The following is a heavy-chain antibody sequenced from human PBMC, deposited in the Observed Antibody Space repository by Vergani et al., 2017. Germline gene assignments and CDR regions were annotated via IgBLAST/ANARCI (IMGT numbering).Heavy chain of an antibody. J-gene: IGHJ6*02. V-gene: IGHV3-43D*04. D-gene: IGHD2-2*01. CDR1: GFTFDDYA. CDR2: ISWDGGST. CDR3: AKDMLPAAMAFYYYYGMDV. Sequence: EVQLVESGGGLVQPGRSLRLSCAASGFTFDDYAMHWVRQAPGKGLEWVSLISWDGGSTYYADSVKGRFTISRDNSKNSLYLQMNSLRAEDTALYYCAKDMLPAAMAFYYYYGMDVWGQGTTVTVSS.